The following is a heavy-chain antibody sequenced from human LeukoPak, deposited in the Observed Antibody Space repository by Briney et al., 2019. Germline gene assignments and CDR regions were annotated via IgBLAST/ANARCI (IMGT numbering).Heavy chain of an antibody. CDR2: INVYNGER. CDR3: ARGTMRDGH. Sequence: ASVKVSCKASGYTFTSYGISWVRQAPGQGLEWMGWINVYNGEREYNQNVRDRLTMTTDTSTSTAHMELTSLTSDDTAVYYCARGTMRDGHWGQGTLVTVSS. CDR1: GYTFTSYG. D-gene: IGHD5-24*01. J-gene: IGHJ4*02. V-gene: IGHV1-18*01.